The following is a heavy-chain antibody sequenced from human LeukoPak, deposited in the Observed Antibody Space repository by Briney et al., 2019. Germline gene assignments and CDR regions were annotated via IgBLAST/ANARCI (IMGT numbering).Heavy chain of an antibody. V-gene: IGHV4-59*12. CDR3: AIRAAAVTFSRSKFDY. Sequence: SETLSLTCTVSGGSISSYYWSWIRQPPGKGLEWIGYIYHSGSTNYKPSLKSRVTISVDTSKNQFSLKLTSVTAADTAVYYCAIRAAAVTFSRSKFDYWGQGTLVTVSS. J-gene: IGHJ4*02. CDR2: IYHSGST. D-gene: IGHD6-13*01. CDR1: GGSISSYY.